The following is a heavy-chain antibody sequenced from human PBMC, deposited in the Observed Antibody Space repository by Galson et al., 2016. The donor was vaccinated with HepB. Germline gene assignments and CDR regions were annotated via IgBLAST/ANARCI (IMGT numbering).Heavy chain of an antibody. Sequence: SVKVSCKAFGYPFSDYDIHWVRQAPGQRLEWMGWVNPGNGNTKYSQKFQGRATFTRDISANTAYMELSSLRSEDTAVYFCARAVSRGTSSFGMDVWGQGTTVIVSS. J-gene: IGHJ6*02. CDR3: ARAVSRGTSSFGMDV. CDR2: VNPGNGNT. V-gene: IGHV1-3*01. CDR1: GYPFSDYD. D-gene: IGHD2-2*01.